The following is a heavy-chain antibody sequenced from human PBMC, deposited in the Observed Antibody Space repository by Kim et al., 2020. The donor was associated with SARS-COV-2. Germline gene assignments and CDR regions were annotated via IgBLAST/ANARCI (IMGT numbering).Heavy chain of an antibody. CDR3: ARTGKSGTSSFDY. V-gene: IGHV4-31*02. J-gene: IGHJ4*02. D-gene: IGHD6-13*01. Sequence: YYNPSLKRRGTISVNTSKNQFSLKLSSVTAADPAVYYWARTGKSGTSSFDYWGQGTLVTVSS.